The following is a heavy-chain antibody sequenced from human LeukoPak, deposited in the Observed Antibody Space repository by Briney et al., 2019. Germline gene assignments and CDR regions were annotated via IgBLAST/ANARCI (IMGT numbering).Heavy chain of an antibody. CDR3: ATGDRVYEV. CDR1: GGSISGYY. CDR2: IYYRGST. Sequence: SETPSLTCTVSGGSISGYYCSWIRQPPGEGLEYIGYIYYRGSTNYSPSLKSRVTMTVDTSKSQFSLKLRSVTAADTAVYYCATGDRVYEVWGQGTLATVSS. D-gene: IGHD6-6*01. V-gene: IGHV4-59*01. J-gene: IGHJ4*02.